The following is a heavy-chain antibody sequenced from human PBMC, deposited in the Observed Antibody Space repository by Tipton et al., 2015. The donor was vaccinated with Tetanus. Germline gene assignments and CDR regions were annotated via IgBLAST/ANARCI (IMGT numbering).Heavy chain of an antibody. J-gene: IGHJ2*01. V-gene: IGHV4-59*01. CDR2: IDYNGST. CDR3: AREHIRLIGEVIFRFFDL. D-gene: IGHD3-3*02. CDR1: GGSISRYY. Sequence: TLSLTCTISGGSISRYYWAWIRQTPGKGLEWMGYIDYNGSTKYNPSLRSRVTLSLDTSKNQISMRLTSVTAADTAVYYCAREHIRLIGEVIFRFFDLWGRGTLVTASS.